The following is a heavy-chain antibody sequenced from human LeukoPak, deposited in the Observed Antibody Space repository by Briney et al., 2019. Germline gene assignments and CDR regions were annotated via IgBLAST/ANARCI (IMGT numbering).Heavy chain of an antibody. J-gene: IGHJ2*01. CDR2: INHSGRT. CDR3: ARGNTPYWFFEL. Sequence: SETLSLTCAVYGGSFTGYYWSWIRQPPGKGLEWIGEINHSGRTNYNPSLESRVTISVDTSTNQFSLNLTSVTAADTAVYYCARGNTPYWFFELWGRGTLVTVSS. V-gene: IGHV4-34*01. D-gene: IGHD2-15*01. CDR1: GGSFTGYY.